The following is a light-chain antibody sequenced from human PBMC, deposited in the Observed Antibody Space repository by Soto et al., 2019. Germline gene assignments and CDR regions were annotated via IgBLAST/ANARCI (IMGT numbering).Light chain of an antibody. CDR2: GAS. J-gene: IGKJ4*01. Sequence: EIVLSQSPCTLSLSPGERATLSCRASQSVSNNYLAWYQQKPGQAPRLLIYGASNRATGIPARFSGSGSGTDFTLTISSLEPEDFAVYYCQQYSSSSLTFGGGTKVDIK. CDR1: QSVSNNY. V-gene: IGKV3-20*01. CDR3: QQYSSSSLT.